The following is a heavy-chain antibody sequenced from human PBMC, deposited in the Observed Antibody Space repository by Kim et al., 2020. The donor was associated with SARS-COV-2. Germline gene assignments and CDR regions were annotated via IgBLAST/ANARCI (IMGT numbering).Heavy chain of an antibody. CDR2: INPSGGST. J-gene: IGHJ6*02. CDR1: GYTFTSYY. V-gene: IGHV1-46*01. D-gene: IGHD3-3*01. Sequence: ASVKVSCKASGYTFTSYYMHWVRQAPGQGLEWMGIINPSGGSTSYAQKFQGRVTMTRDTSTSTVYMELSSLRSEDTAVYYCARGLEWLFDRHYGMDVWGQGTTVTVSS. CDR3: ARGLEWLFDRHYGMDV.